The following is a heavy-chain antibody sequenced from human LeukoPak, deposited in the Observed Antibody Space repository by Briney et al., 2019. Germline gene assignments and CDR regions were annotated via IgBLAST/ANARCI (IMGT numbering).Heavy chain of an antibody. CDR3: ARGPSLRYYDILTALDY. Sequence: ASVKVSCKASGYTFTGYYMHWVRQAPGQGLEWMGRINPNSGGTNYAQKFQGRVTMTRDTSISTAYMELSRLRSDDTAMYYCARGPSLRYYDILTALDYWGQGTLVTVSS. CDR1: GYTFTGYY. CDR2: INPNSGGT. D-gene: IGHD3-9*01. J-gene: IGHJ4*02. V-gene: IGHV1-2*06.